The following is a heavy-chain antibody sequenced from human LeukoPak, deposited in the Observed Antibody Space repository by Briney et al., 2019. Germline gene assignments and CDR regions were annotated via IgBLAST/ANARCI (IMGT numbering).Heavy chain of an antibody. CDR3: TTADSGSYYPFDY. Sequence: WIRQAPGKGLEWVGFIRSKAYGGTTEYAASVKGRFTISRDDSKSIAYLQMNSLKTEDTAVYYCTTADSGSYYPFDYWGQGTLVTVSS. J-gene: IGHJ4*02. CDR2: IRSKAYGGTT. D-gene: IGHD1-26*01. V-gene: IGHV3-49*02.